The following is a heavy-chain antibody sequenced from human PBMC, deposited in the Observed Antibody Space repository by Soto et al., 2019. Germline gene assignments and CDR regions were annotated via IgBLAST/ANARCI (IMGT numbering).Heavy chain of an antibody. CDR3: ARDGSNSFYDY. J-gene: IGHJ4*02. CDR1: GGSFSGYY. CDR2: INHSGST. D-gene: IGHD4-4*01. Sequence: SETLSLTCAVYGGSFSGYYWSWIRQPPGKGLEWIGEINHSGSTNYNPSLKSRVTISVDTSKNQFSLKLSSVTAADTAVYYCARDGSNSFYDYWGQGTLVTVSS. V-gene: IGHV4-34*01.